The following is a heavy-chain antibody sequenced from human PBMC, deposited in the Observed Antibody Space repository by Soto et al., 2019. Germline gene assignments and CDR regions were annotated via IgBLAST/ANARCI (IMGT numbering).Heavy chain of an antibody. D-gene: IGHD5-12*01. CDR3: ARDGRGYSGYDLPVYFDY. J-gene: IGHJ4*02. Sequence: SVKVSCKASGGTFSSYAISWVRQAPGQGLEWMGGIIPIFGTANYAQKFQGRVTITADESTSTAYMELSSLRSEDTAVYYCARDGRGYSGYDLPVYFDYWGQGTLVTVSS. V-gene: IGHV1-69*13. CDR1: GGTFSSYA. CDR2: IIPIFGTA.